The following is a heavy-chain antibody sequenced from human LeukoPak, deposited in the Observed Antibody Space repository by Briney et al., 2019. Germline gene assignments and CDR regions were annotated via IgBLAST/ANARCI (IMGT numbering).Heavy chain of an antibody. CDR2: ISGSGGST. Sequence: PGGSLRLSCAASGFTFRSYAMIWVRQAPGKGWEGVSAISGSGGSTYYADSVKGRFTISRDNSKNTLYLQMNSLRAEDTAVYYCAKSGPYYFDYWGQGTLVTVSS. CDR3: AKSGPYYFDY. V-gene: IGHV3-23*01. J-gene: IGHJ4*02. CDR1: GFTFRSYA.